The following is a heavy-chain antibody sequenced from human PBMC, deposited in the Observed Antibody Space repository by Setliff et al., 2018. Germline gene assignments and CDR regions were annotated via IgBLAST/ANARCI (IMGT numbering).Heavy chain of an antibody. J-gene: IGHJ4*02. CDR3: ARVYFYDSKQPPDY. CDR1: ALTFSSYW. D-gene: IGHD3-22*01. CDR2: IKPDASEK. V-gene: IGHV3-7*01. Sequence: GESLKISCAASALTFSSYWMNWVRQAPGKGLEWVANIKPDASEKYYVDSVKGRFTISRDNAKNSLSLQMNSLRTEDTAVYYCARVYFYDSKQPPDYWGQGTLVTVSS.